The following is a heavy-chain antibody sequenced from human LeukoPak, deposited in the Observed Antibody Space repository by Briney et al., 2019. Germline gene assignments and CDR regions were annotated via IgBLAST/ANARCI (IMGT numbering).Heavy chain of an antibody. CDR1: GFTFSSYA. D-gene: IGHD3-3*01. Sequence: GGSLRLSCAASGFTFSSYAMSWARQAPGKGLEWVSSISSSSSYIYYADSVKGRFTISRDNAKNSLYLQMNSLRAEDTAVYYCARDSDSLRFLEWLFYFDYWGQGTLVTVSS. J-gene: IGHJ4*02. CDR3: ARDSDSLRFLEWLFYFDY. V-gene: IGHV3-21*01. CDR2: ISSSSSYI.